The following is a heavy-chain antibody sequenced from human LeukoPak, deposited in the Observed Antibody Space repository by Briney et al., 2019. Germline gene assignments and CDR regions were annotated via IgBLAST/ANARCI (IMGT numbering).Heavy chain of an antibody. V-gene: IGHV4-39*02. Sequence: SETLSLNCTVSGGSINSSTFNWGWTRHPPGKGLEWIGTISYSGSAYYNPSLQSRVTISVDTSIYHFPLRMTSVTAADTAVYFCASLTRDFVWLIPFTFDCWGQGTVVTVSS. CDR1: GGSINSSTFN. D-gene: IGHD3-9*01. CDR2: ISYSGSA. CDR3: ASLTRDFVWLIPFTFDC. J-gene: IGHJ4*02.